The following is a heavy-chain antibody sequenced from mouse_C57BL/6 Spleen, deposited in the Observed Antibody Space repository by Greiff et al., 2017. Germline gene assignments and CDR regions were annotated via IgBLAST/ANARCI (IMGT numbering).Heavy chain of an antibody. J-gene: IGHJ3*01. CDR2: ISDGGSYT. Sequence: EVQLQESGGGLVKPGGSLKLSCAASGFTFSSYAMSWVRQTPEKRLEWVATISDGGSYTYYPDNVKGRFTISRDSAKNNLYLQMHYLKSEDTAMYSCARGYYGSRYAFAYWGQGTLVTVSA. D-gene: IGHD1-1*01. CDR3: ARGYYGSRYAFAY. V-gene: IGHV5-4*01. CDR1: GFTFSSYA.